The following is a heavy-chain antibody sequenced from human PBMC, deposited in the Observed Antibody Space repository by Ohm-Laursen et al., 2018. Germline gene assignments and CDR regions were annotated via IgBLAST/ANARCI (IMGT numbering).Heavy chain of an antibody. CDR3: AKRGSHCTGGSYNSDY. D-gene: IGHD2-15*01. V-gene: IGHV3-23*01. CDR1: GFTFCSYA. CDR2: VTSSGTT. J-gene: IGHJ4*02. Sequence: SQRLSCSGSGFTFCSYAISWGRQAPGKGLEWVSTVTSSGTTHYADSVKGRFTISRDFSMNSVYLQVNSLRVDDTAVYYCAKRGSHCTGGSYNSDYWGQGTLVTVSS.